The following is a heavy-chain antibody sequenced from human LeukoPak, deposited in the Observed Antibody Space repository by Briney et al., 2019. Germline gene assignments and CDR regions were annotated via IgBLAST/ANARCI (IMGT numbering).Heavy chain of an antibody. D-gene: IGHD1-26*01. Sequence: ASVKVSCKASGYTFTSYGISWVRQAPGQGLEWVGLINPTGTRTLYAQKFQGRITLTRDMSATTDYMELSSLTSEDTAVYYCARDNSVGDIAWWFDPWGQGTLVTVSS. CDR2: INPTGTRT. CDR3: ARDNSVGDIAWWFDP. V-gene: IGHV1-46*01. CDR1: GYTFTSYG. J-gene: IGHJ5*02.